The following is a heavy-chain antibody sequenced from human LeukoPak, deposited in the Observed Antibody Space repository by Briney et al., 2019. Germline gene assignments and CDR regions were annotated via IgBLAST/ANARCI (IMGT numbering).Heavy chain of an antibody. CDR3: ARDDIVTGARLDY. CDR2: ISYDGSNK. J-gene: IGHJ4*02. V-gene: IGHV3-30-3*01. CDR1: GFTFSSYA. Sequence: GGSLRLSCAASGFTFSSYAMHWVRQAPGKGLEWVAVISYDGSNKYYADSVKGRFTISRDNSKNTLYLQMNSLRAEDTAVYYCARDDIVTGARLDYWGQGTLVTVSS. D-gene: IGHD2-15*01.